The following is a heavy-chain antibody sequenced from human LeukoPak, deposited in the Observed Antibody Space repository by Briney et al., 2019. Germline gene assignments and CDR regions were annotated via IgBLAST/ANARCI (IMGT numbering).Heavy chain of an antibody. CDR1: GFTFSSYW. V-gene: IGHV3-74*01. J-gene: IGHJ3*02. CDR3: ARVPIVGAHRGAFDI. CDR2: INTDGSST. D-gene: IGHD1-26*01. Sequence: GGSLRLSCAASGFTFSSYWMHWVRQAPGKGLVWVSRINTDGSSTSYADSVKGRFTISRDNAKNTLYLQMNSLRAEDTAVYYCARVPIVGAHRGAFDIWGQGTMVTVSS.